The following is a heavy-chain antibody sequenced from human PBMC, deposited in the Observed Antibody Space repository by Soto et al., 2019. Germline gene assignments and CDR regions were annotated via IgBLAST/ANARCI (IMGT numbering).Heavy chain of an antibody. Sequence: VASVKVPCKASGYTFTSYDINWVRQATGQGLEWMGWMNPNSGNTGYAQKFQGRVTMTRNTSISTAYMELSSLRSEDTAVYYCARVLRYFDWLPYYFDYWGQGTMLPVSS. D-gene: IGHD3-9*01. J-gene: IGHJ4*02. CDR2: MNPNSGNT. CDR3: ARVLRYFDWLPYYFDY. CDR1: GYTFTSYD. V-gene: IGHV1-8*01.